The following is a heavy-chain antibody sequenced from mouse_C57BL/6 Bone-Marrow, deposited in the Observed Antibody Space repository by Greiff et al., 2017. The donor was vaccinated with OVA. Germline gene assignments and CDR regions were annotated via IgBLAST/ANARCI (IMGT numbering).Heavy chain of an antibody. Sequence: QVQLQQPGADLVKPGASVKVSCKASGYTFTSYWMHWVQQRPGQGLEWIGRIHPSDSDTYYTQKFKGKATLTVDKSSSTAYLQLSSLTSEDSAVYYCAIKTAQATSCCDYWGQGTTRTVSS. CDR3: AIKTAQATSCCDY. CDR1: GYTFTSYW. CDR2: IHPSDSDT. V-gene: IGHV1-74*01. D-gene: IGHD3-2*02. J-gene: IGHJ2*01.